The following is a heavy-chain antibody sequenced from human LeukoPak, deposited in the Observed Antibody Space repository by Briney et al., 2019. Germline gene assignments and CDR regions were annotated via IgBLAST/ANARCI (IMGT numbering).Heavy chain of an antibody. V-gene: IGHV4-34*01. Sequence: SETLSLTCAVYGGSFSGYYWSWIRQPPGKGLEWIGGINHSGSTNYNPSLKSRVTISVDTSKNQFSLKLSSVTAADTAVYYCARGMDYWGQGTLVTVSS. CDR1: GGSFSGYY. CDR3: ARGMDY. J-gene: IGHJ4*02. CDR2: INHSGST.